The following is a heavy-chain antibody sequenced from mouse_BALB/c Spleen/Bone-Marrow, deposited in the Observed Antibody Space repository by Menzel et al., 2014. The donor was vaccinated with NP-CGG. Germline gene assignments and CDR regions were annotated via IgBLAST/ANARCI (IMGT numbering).Heavy chain of an antibody. CDR2: IHYSGNT. Sequence: EVKLVESGPDLVKPSQSLSLTCTVTGYSITSGYGWHWIRQFPGNKLEWMGYIHYSGNTDYNPSLKSRIPITRDTSKNQFFLQLNSVTTEDTATYYCVRETKVVADFDYWGQGPTLTVSS. CDR3: VRETKVVADFDY. CDR1: GYSITSGYG. J-gene: IGHJ2*01. V-gene: IGHV3-1*02. D-gene: IGHD1-1*01.